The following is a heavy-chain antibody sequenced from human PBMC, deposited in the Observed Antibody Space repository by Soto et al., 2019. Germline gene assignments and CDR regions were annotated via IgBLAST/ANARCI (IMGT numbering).Heavy chain of an antibody. CDR3: AKEVLFVLVPHDLDY. D-gene: IGHD2-8*02. V-gene: IGHV3-23*01. CDR2: ISGSGDTTT. Sequence: EVQLLESGGDLVKPGGSLRLSCATSGLTFKSYAMSWVRQAPGKVLEWVSGISGSGDTTTYYSDSVKGRFTISGDNSKSTLYLQMSSLRADDTAVYFCAKEVLFVLVPHDLDYWGQGTLVSVSS. J-gene: IGHJ4*02. CDR1: GLTFKSYA.